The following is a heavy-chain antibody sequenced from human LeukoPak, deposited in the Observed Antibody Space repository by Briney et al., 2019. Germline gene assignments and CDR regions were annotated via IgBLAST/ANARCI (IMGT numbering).Heavy chain of an antibody. D-gene: IGHD3-22*01. Sequence: GGSLRLSCAASGFTFSDYYMSWIRQAPGKGLEWVSYISSSGSTIYYADSVKGRFTISRDNAKNSLYLQTNSLRAEDTAVYYCARPLTYYYDSSLEHWGQGTLVTVSS. CDR3: ARPLTYYYDSSLEH. CDR2: ISSSGSTI. CDR1: GFTFSDYY. V-gene: IGHV3-11*01. J-gene: IGHJ4*02.